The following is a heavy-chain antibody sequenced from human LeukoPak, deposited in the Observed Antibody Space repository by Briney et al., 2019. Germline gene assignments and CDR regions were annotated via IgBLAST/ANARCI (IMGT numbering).Heavy chain of an antibody. CDR2: INPNTGAT. CDR3: ARDRVGSGWPRPYYFEI. D-gene: IGHD6-19*01. Sequence: GASVKVSCKPSGYTFTGYYLHWVRQAPGQGPEWMGWINPNTGATIYSQKFQGRVTMTRDTSVSTGYMELRSLTSDDSAVYYCARDRVGSGWPRPYYFEIWGQGTLVTVSS. CDR1: GYTFTGYY. J-gene: IGHJ4*02. V-gene: IGHV1-2*02.